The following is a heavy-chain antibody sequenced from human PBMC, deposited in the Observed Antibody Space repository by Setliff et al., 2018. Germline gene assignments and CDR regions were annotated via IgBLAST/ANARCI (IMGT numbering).Heavy chain of an antibody. Sequence: ETLSLTCTVSGGSISSSNYYWGWIRQPPGKGLEWIGSIYTSGSTNYNPSLKSRVTISVDTSKNQFSLKLSSVSAADTAVYYCARARSGDYSDSTGYLDYWGQGTLVTVSS. CDR1: GGSISSSNYY. CDR3: ARARSGDYSDSTGYLDY. CDR2: IYTSGST. V-gene: IGHV4-39*01. D-gene: IGHD3-22*01. J-gene: IGHJ4*02.